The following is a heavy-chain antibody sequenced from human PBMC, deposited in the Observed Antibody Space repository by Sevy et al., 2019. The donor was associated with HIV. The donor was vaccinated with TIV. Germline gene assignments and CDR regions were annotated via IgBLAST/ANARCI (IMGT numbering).Heavy chain of an antibody. D-gene: IGHD2-15*01. CDR1: GFTFSSYS. V-gene: IGHV3-48*02. CDR2: ISSSSSTI. CDR3: ASTKLLLLPYFDY. Sequence: GGSLRLSCAASGFTFSSYSMNWVRQAPGKGLEWVSYISSSSSTIYYADSVKGRFTISRDNAKNSLYLRMNSLRDEDTAVYYCASTKLLLLPYFDYWGQGTLVTVSS. J-gene: IGHJ4*02.